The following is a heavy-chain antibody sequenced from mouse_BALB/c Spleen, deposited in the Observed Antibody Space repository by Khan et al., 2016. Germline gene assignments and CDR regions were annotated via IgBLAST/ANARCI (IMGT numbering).Heavy chain of an antibody. CDR3: ARFYYGSSYGYFDV. V-gene: IGHV1-63*02. D-gene: IGHD1-1*01. J-gene: IGHJ1*01. CDR2: IYPGGGYT. CDR1: GYTFTNYW. Sequence: QVQLKQSGAELVRPGTSVKISCKASGYTFTNYWLGWVKQRPGHGLEWIGAIYPGGGYTNYNEKFKGKATLTADTSSSTAYMQLSSLTSEDSAVYFCARFYYGSSYGYFDVWGAGTTVTVSS.